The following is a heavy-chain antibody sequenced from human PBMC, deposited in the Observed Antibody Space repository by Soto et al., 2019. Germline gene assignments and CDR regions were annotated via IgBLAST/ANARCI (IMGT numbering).Heavy chain of an antibody. Sequence: QSTLKESGPTLVKSTPTLTLTCTFYGFSLTTDGEGVGWVGQSPGQALEWLALISLDDDERYSPTLKTRITISKDISINQRFIVMTTREPLDTGTYFCAHSRNLITEDAQVEDFDYWGQGT. CDR3: AHSRNLITEDAQVEDFDY. J-gene: IGHJ4*02. CDR2: ISLDDDE. D-gene: IGHD1-1*01. CDR1: GFSLTTDGEG. V-gene: IGHV2-5*02.